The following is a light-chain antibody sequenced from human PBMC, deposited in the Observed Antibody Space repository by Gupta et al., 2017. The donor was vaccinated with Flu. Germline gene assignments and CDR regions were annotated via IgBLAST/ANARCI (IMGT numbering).Light chain of an antibody. CDR1: SSDVGGYDS. CDR2: GVT. CDR3: SSDTSSTTYV. V-gene: IGLV2-14*03. Sequence: SVSISCTGGSSDVGGYDSVSWYQHHPGNAPKLIIYGVTNRPAGVADRFSASKSGNTASLTISVLQAEDEADYYCSSDTSSTTYVFGPGTKVTVL. J-gene: IGLJ1*01.